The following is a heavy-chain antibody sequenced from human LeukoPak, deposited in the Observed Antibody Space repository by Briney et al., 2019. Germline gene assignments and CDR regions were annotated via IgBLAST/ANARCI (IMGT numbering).Heavy chain of an antibody. CDR3: AKGPYFEYYYDSSGYYYFDY. Sequence: HPGGSLRLSCAASGFTFSSYWMSWVRQAPGKGLEWVSVISGSGGSTYYADSVKGRFTISRDNSKNTVYLQMNSLRAEDTAVYYCAKGPYFEYYYDSSGYYYFDYWGQGTLVTVSS. D-gene: IGHD3-22*01. CDR2: ISGSGGST. CDR1: GFTFSSYW. V-gene: IGHV3-23*01. J-gene: IGHJ4*02.